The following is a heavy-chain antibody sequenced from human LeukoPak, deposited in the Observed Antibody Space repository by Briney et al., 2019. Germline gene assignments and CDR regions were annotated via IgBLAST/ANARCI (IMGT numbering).Heavy chain of an antibody. D-gene: IGHD2-21*02. V-gene: IGHV3-30*18. CDR3: AKDAGEHIVVVTAILDY. CDR1: GFTFSSYG. CDR2: ISYDGSNK. J-gene: IGHJ4*02. Sequence: GGSLRLSCAASGFTFSSYGMHWVRQAPGKGLEWVAVISYDGSNKYYADSVKGRFTISRDNSKNTLYLQMNSLRAEDTAVYYCAKDAGEHIVVVTAILDYWGQGTLVTVSS.